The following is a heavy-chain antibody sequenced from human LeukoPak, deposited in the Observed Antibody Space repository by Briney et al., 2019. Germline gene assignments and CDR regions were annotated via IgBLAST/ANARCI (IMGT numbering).Heavy chain of an antibody. D-gene: IGHD2-2*01. CDR1: GFTFSSYS. Sequence: GGSLRLSCAASGFTFSSYSMNWVRQAPGKGLEWVSSISSSSSYIYYADSVKGRFTISRDNAKNSLYLQMNSLRAEDTAEYYCARGGDVVVPAAYDFDYWGQGTLVTVSS. CDR2: ISSSSSYI. CDR3: ARGGDVVVPAAYDFDY. V-gene: IGHV3-21*01. J-gene: IGHJ4*02.